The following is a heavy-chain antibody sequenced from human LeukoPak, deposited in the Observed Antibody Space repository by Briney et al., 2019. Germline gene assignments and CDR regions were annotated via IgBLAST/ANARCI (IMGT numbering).Heavy chain of an antibody. CDR1: GGSFSSYY. D-gene: IGHD3-9*01. CDR3: ARDRYYDILTGYSYGMDV. J-gene: IGHJ6*02. V-gene: IGHV4-59*01. CDR2: IYYSGST. Sequence: PSETLSLTCTVSGGSFSSYYWSWIRQPPGKGLEWIGYIYYSGSTNYNPSLKSRVTISVDTSKNQFSLKLSSVTAADTAVYYCARDRYYDILTGYSYGMDVWGQGTTVTVSS.